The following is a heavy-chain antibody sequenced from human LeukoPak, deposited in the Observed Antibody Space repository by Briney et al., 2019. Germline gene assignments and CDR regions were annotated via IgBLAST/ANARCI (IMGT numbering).Heavy chain of an antibody. CDR2: ISSSSSEI. D-gene: IGHD6-13*01. Sequence: GGSLRLSCAASGFTFSSYSMNWVRQAPGKGVEWVSSISSSSSEIYYADSVKGRFTIYRDNAKNSVYMQMNSLRAEDTAVYYCASGSGYSSSWYPNAFDIWGQGTMVTVSS. CDR3: ASGSGYSSSWYPNAFDI. V-gene: IGHV3-21*01. CDR1: GFTFSSYS. J-gene: IGHJ3*02.